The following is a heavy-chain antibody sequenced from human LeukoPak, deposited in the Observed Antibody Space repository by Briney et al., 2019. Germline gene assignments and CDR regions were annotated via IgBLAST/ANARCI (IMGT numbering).Heavy chain of an antibody. D-gene: IGHD6-19*01. J-gene: IGHJ4*02. CDR1: GFTFSGSA. CDR2: IRSTANGYAT. V-gene: IGHV3-73*01. Sequence: GGSLRLSCAASGFTFSGSALHWVRQASGKGLEWVGRIRSTANGYATAYAASVKGRFTISRDDSKNTAYLQMDSLKTEDTAVYYCARWVESSGWFRSTTIYFDYWGQGTLVTVSS. CDR3: ARWVESSGWFRSTTIYFDY.